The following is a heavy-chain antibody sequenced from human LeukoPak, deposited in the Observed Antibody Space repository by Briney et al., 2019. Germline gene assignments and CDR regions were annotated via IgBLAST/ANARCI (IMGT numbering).Heavy chain of an antibody. CDR2: ISGSGGST. V-gene: IGHV3-23*01. Sequence: TGGSLRLSCAASGFTFSSFAMSWVRQAPGKGLEWDSTISGSGGSTYYADSVKGRFTISRDNSKNTLYLQMNSLRAEDTAVYYCAKVRPIAAAGPFDYWGQGTLATVSS. CDR1: GFTFSSFA. J-gene: IGHJ4*02. CDR3: AKVRPIAAAGPFDY. D-gene: IGHD6-13*01.